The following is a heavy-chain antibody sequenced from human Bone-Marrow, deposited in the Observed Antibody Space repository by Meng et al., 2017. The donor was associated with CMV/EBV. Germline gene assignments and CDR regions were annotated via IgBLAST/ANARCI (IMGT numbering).Heavy chain of an antibody. D-gene: IGHD1-26*01. Sequence: GGSLRLSCAASGFTFTSYAMSWVRQAPGKGLEWVSTISSSGGSTYYADSVKGRFTISRDNSKNTLYLQMNSLRAEDTAVYYCAKEPIVGATVYWGQVTLVTVSS. CDR2: ISSSGGST. J-gene: IGHJ4*02. CDR1: GFTFTSYA. CDR3: AKEPIVGATVY. V-gene: IGHV3-23*01.